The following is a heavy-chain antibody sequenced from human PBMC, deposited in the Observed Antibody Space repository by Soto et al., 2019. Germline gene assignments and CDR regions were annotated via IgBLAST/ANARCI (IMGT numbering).Heavy chain of an antibody. CDR3: AVLPGSTGPPS. CDR2: ITSSSRYI. V-gene: IGHV3-21*01. D-gene: IGHD3-10*01. CDR1: GFYFSSHS. J-gene: IGHJ4*02. Sequence: GGLLRVPRAASGFYFSSHSMNRVRQATGKGLEWVSSITSSSRYIYYADSVKGRFKISRDKAKNSLYLQMKSLRAEDTAVYYCAVLPGSTGPPSWGQGTLVTVSS.